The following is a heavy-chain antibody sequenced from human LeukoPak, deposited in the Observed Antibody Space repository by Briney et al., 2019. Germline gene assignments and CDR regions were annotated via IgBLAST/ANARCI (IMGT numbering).Heavy chain of an antibody. CDR3: ARGFRGYCSGGSCYRKVLFDY. CDR2: INHSGST. V-gene: IGHV4-34*01. CDR1: GGSFSGYY. D-gene: IGHD2-15*01. J-gene: IGHJ4*02. Sequence: PSETLSLTCAVDGGSFSGYYWSWIRQPPGKGLESIGEINHSGSTNYNPSLKSRVTISVDTSKNQFSLKLSSVTAADTAVYYCARGFRGYCSGGSCYRKVLFDYWGQGTLVTVSS.